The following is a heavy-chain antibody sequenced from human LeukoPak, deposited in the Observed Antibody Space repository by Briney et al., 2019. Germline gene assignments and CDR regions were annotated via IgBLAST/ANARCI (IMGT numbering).Heavy chain of an antibody. CDR1: GGSISSSSYY. CDR3: ARQKGYSSGWYFDY. Sequence: SETLSLTCTVSGGSISSSSYYWGWIRQPPGKGLEWLGSIYYSGSTYYNPSLKSRVTISVDTSKNQFSLKLSSVTAADTAVYYCARQKGYSSGWYFDYWGQGTLVTVSS. J-gene: IGHJ4*02. V-gene: IGHV4-39*01. D-gene: IGHD6-19*01. CDR2: IYYSGST.